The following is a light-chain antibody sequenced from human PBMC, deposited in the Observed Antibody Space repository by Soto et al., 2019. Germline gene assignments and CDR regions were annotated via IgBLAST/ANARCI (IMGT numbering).Light chain of an antibody. CDR3: NSCRTVSTYV. V-gene: IGLV2-14*01. J-gene: IGLJ1*01. CDR2: DVG. CDR1: SSDIGGYNF. Sequence: QSALTQPASVSGSPGQSITIACTGTSSDIGGYNFVSWYQQHPGKAPKLLIYDVGNRPSGVSNRFSGSKSGNTASLTISGLQAEDEAHYYSNSCRTVSTYVFGTGTKLTVL.